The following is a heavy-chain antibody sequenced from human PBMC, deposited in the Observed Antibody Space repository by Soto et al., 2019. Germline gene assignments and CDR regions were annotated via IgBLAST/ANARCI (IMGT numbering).Heavy chain of an antibody. V-gene: IGHV1-8*01. Sequence: GASVKVSCKASGFTFTSYDINWVRQATGQGLEWMGWMNASTGNTGYAQKFQGRVTITRDTSASTAYMELSSLRSEDTAVYYCARGVAGPLHWFDPWGQGTLVTVSS. CDR1: GFTFTSYD. CDR3: ARGVAGPLHWFDP. J-gene: IGHJ5*02. CDR2: MNASTGNT. D-gene: IGHD6-19*01.